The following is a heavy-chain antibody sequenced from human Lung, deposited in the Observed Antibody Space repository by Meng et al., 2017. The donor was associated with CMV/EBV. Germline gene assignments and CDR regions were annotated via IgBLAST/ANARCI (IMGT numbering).Heavy chain of an antibody. CDR3: ARGSKIYFGSEWYGPFGRHFYGLGV. J-gene: IGHJ6*02. CDR1: GFSFSTYA. CDR2: ISFDGTNK. D-gene: IGHD3-3*01. V-gene: IGHV3-30*01. Sequence: GESXKISCVASGFSFSTYAVHWVRQAPDKGLERVAVISFDGTNKYYGDSVKGRFTVSRDNSQNTLYLQMNSLRTEDTAMYYCARGSKIYFGSEWYGPFGRHFYGLGVWGQGXTVTVSS.